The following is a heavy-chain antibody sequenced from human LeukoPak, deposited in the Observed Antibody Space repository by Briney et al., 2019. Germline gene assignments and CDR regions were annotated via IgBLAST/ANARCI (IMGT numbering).Heavy chain of an antibody. Sequence: SETLSLTCAVYGGSFSGYHWSWIRQPPGKGLEWIGEINHSGSTNYNPSLKSRVTISVDTSKNQFSLKLSSVTAADTAVYYCARGTRRDGYNFPLPFDYWGQGTLVTVSS. CDR3: ARGTRRDGYNFPLPFDY. CDR2: INHSGST. D-gene: IGHD5-12*01. J-gene: IGHJ4*02. V-gene: IGHV4-34*01. CDR1: GGSFSGYH.